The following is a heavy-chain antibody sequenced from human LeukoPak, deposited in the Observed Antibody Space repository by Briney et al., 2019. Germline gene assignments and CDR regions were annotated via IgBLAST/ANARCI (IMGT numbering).Heavy chain of an antibody. CDR2: IRQDGNKI. CDR1: GFIFSTYW. J-gene: IGHJ3*02. Sequence: GGSLRLSCAASGFIFSTYWMSWVRQAPGKGLEWVANIRQDGNKIYYVDSVKGRFTISRDNAKNSLYLQMHNLRAEDTAVYYCARDSYWLGGTIGAFDIWGQGTMVTVSS. V-gene: IGHV3-7*01. CDR3: ARDSYWLGGTIGAFDI. D-gene: IGHD3-10*01.